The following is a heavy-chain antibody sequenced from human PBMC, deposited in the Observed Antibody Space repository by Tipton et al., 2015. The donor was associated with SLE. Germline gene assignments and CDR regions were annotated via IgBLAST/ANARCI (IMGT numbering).Heavy chain of an antibody. Sequence: TLSLTCAVSGYSISSGYYWGWIRQPPGKGLEWIGSIYHSGSTYYNPSLKSRVTISVDTSKNQFSLKLSSVTAADTAGYYCARVTGYSNSQFEGWGQGTLATVSS. D-gene: IGHD6-13*01. CDR1: GYSISSGYY. CDR3: ARVTGYSNSQFEG. J-gene: IGHJ4*02. V-gene: IGHV4-38-2*01. CDR2: IYHSGST.